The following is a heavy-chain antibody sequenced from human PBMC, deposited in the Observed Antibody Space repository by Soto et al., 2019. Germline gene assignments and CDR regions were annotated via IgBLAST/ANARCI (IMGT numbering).Heavy chain of an antibody. J-gene: IGHJ3*02. Sequence: GGSLRLSCAASGFTFSSYGMHWVRQAPGKGLEWVAVIWYDGSNKYYADSVKGRFTISRDNSKNTLFLQMNSLRVEDTAMYCCARDLIGRYGLGSFDIWDQGTMLTVSS. CDR1: GFTFSSYG. V-gene: IGHV3-33*01. D-gene: IGHD5-18*01. CDR2: IWYDGSNK. CDR3: ARDLIGRYGLGSFDI.